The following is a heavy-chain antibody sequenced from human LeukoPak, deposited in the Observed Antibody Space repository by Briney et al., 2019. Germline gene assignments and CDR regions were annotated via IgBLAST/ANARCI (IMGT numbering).Heavy chain of an antibody. J-gene: IGHJ4*02. CDR3: ARDLVAVSEDGYFDS. D-gene: IGHD6-19*01. V-gene: IGHV3-30*03. Sequence: QSGGSLRLSCAASGFTFSSYGMHWVRQAPGKGLEWVAVISYDGSNKYYADSVKGRFTISRDNSKNTLYLQMNSLRAEDTAVYYCARDLVAVSEDGYFDSWGQGTPVTVSS. CDR1: GFTFSSYG. CDR2: ISYDGSNK.